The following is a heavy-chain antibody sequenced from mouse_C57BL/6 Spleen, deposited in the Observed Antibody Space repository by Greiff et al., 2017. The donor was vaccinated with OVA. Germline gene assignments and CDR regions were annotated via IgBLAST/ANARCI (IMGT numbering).Heavy chain of an antibody. Sequence: QVQLKESGPELVKPGASVKISCKASGYAFSSSWMNWVKQRPGKGLEWIGRIYPGDGDTNYNGKFKGKATLTADKSSSTAYMQLSSLTSEDSAVYFCAREGGRSYAMDYWGQGTSVTVSS. CDR1: GYAFSSSW. CDR3: AREGGRSYAMDY. CDR2: IYPGDGDT. V-gene: IGHV1-82*01. J-gene: IGHJ4*01.